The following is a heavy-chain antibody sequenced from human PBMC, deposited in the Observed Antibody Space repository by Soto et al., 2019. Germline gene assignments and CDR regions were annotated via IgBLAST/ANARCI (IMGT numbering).Heavy chain of an antibody. CDR1: GYTFTSYG. J-gene: IGHJ4*02. CDR3: ARDSRERGPQLVGQLDY. D-gene: IGHD6-13*01. Sequence: GASVKVSCKASGYTFTSYGISWVRQAPGQGLEWMGWISAYNGNTNYAQKLQGRVTMTTDTSTSTAYMELRSLRSADTAVYYCARDSRERGPQLVGQLDYWGQGAQVTVSS. V-gene: IGHV1-18*01. CDR2: ISAYNGNT.